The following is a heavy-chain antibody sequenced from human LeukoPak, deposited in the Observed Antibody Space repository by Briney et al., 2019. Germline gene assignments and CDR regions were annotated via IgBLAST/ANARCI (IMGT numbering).Heavy chain of an antibody. J-gene: IGHJ5*02. CDR3: ARSGGKHDYGDQNWFDP. CDR1: GFTFSSYA. V-gene: IGHV3-30*04. Sequence: GGSLRLSCAASGFTFSSYAMHWVRQAPGKGLEWVAIISYDGSNKYYADSVKGRFTISRDNSKNTLYLQVNSLRAEDTAVYYCARSGGKHDYGDQNWFDPWGQGTLVTVSS. D-gene: IGHD4-17*01. CDR2: ISYDGSNK.